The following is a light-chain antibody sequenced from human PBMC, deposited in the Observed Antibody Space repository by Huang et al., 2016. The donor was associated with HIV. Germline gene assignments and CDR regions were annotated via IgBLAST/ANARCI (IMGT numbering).Light chain of an antibody. Sequence: SSPFAFVGNRVRLSCLAGPGIANYLAWYRQKPGKVPQRLIDASSTLQSGVPYRFSGSGSVTDFTLTISSLQPEDVATYYCQGYNSAPFTFGPGTKVDLK. V-gene: IGKV1-27*01. CDR3: QGYNSAPFT. CDR2: ASS. CDR1: PGIANY. J-gene: IGKJ3*01.